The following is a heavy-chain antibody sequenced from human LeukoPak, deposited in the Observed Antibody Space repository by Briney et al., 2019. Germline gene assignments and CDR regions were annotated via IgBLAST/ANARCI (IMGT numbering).Heavy chain of an antibody. CDR1: GGSISSYY. CDR3: ARGSNYYGSGSYRYYYYYMDV. D-gene: IGHD3-10*01. V-gene: IGHV4-59*01. Sequence: SETLSLTCTASGGSISSYYWSWIRQPPGKGLEWIGYIYYSGSTNYNPSLKSRVTISVDTSKNQFSLKLSSVTAADTAVYYCARGSNYYGSGSYRYYYYYMDVWGKGTTVTISS. J-gene: IGHJ6*03. CDR2: IYYSGST.